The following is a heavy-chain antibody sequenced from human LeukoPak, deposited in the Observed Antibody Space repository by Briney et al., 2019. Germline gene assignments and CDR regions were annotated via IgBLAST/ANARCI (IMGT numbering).Heavy chain of an antibody. CDR3: AKKAQYDGHYPLDY. V-gene: IGHV3-23*01. D-gene: IGHD4/OR15-4a*01. CDR1: GLTFSSYS. J-gene: IGHJ4*02. CDR2: TSDRGDYT. Sequence: GGSLRLSCAASGLTFSSYSMSWVRQAPGKGLEWVSGTSDRGDYTYYADSVKGRFTISRDTSKNTLYLQMNSLRAEDTALYFCAKKAQYDGHYPLDYWGQGTLVTVSA.